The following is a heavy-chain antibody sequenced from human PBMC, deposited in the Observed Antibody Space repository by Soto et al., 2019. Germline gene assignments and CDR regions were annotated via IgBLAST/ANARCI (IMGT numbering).Heavy chain of an antibody. CDR3: ARDRYYYDSSGYYYSFDY. CDR1: GGTFSSYA. V-gene: IGHV1-69*06. Sequence: SVKVSCKXSGGTFSSYAISWVRQAPGQGLEWMGGIIPIFGTANYAQKFQGRVTITADKSTSTAYMELSSLRSEDTAVYYCARDRYYYDSSGYYYSFDYWGQGTLVTVSS. J-gene: IGHJ4*02. D-gene: IGHD3-22*01. CDR2: IIPIFGTA.